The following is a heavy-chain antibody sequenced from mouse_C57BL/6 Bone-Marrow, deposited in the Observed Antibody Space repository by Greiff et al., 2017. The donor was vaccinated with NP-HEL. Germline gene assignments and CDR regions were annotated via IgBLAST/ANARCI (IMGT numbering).Heavy chain of an antibody. CDR1: GFTFSNYW. D-gene: IGHD3-2*02. J-gene: IGHJ4*01. V-gene: IGHV6-3*01. CDR3: TGGSSGLYYAMDY. Sequence: EVNVVESGGGLVQPGGSMKLSCVASGFTFSNYWMNWVRQSPEKGLEWVAQIRLKSDNYATHYAESVKGRFTISRDDSKSSVYLQMNNLRAEDTGIYYCTGGSSGLYYAMDYWGQGTSVTVSS. CDR2: IRLKSDNYAT.